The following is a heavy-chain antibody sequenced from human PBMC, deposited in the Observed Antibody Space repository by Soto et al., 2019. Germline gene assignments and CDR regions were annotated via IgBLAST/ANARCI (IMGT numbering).Heavy chain of an antibody. CDR3: ARDSGPRWQQQHAGY. CDR2: IWYDGSNK. D-gene: IGHD6-13*01. J-gene: IGHJ4*02. V-gene: IGHV3-33*01. Sequence: LRLSGAASGFTLISYGMHWVRQAPCKGLEWVAVIWYDGSNKYYADSVKGRFTISRDNSKNTLYLQMNSLRAEDTALYYCARDSGPRWQQQHAGYWGQGTLVTVSS. CDR1: GFTLISYG.